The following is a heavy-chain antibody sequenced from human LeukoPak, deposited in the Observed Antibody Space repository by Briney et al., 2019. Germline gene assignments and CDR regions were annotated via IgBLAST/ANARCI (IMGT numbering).Heavy chain of an antibody. CDR1: GYTFTGYY. V-gene: IGHV1-2*02. J-gene: IGHJ5*02. CDR3: ARDNSVEDTAWWFDP. CDR2: INPNSGGT. Sequence: ASVKVSCKASGYTFTGYYMHWVRQAPGQGLEWMGWINPNSGGTNYAQKFQGRVTMTRDTSISTAYMELSRLRSDDTAVYYCARDNSVEDTAWWFDPWGQGTLVTVSS. D-gene: IGHD4-23*01.